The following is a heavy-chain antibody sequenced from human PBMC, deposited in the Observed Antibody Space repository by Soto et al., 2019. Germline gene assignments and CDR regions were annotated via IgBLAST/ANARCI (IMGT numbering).Heavy chain of an antibody. CDR3: AKPLFFSSGYEGWFDP. J-gene: IGHJ5*02. CDR2: ISGPGIST. D-gene: IGHD3-3*01. V-gene: IGHV3-23*01. CDR1: GFTFSSYA. Sequence: EVQLLESGGGLVQPGGSLRLSCAASGFTFSSYAMSWVRQPPGKGLEWVSGISGPGISTYYGDSVKGRFTVSRDNSKNTVYLQMTSLRVEDTAIYYFAKPLFFSSGYEGWFDPWGQGTLVIVSS.